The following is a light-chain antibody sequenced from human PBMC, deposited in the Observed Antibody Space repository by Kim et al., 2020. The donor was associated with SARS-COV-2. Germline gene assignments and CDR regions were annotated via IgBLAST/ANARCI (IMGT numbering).Light chain of an antibody. Sequence: LSPGERATLTCRASQSVSSSNLAWYQQKPGQAPRLLIYGASSRATGIPDRFSGSGSGTDFTLTITRLEPEDFAVYYCQQYGRPPYTFGQGTKLEI. CDR3: QQYGRPPYT. CDR1: QSVSSSN. CDR2: GAS. J-gene: IGKJ2*01. V-gene: IGKV3-20*01.